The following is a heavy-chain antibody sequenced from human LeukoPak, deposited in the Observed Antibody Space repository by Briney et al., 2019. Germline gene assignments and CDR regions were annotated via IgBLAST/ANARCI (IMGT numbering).Heavy chain of an antibody. V-gene: IGHV3-48*01. CDR2: ISSSSSTI. CDR1: GFTFSSYS. D-gene: IGHD6-13*01. CDR3: AREGGDSSSWYTYYYYYMDV. Sequence: GGSLRLSCAASGFTFSSYSMNWVRQAPGKGLEWVSYISSSSSTIYYADSVKGRFTISRDNAKNSLYLQMNSLRAEDTAVYYCAREGGDSSSWYTYYYYYMDVWGKGTTVTVSS. J-gene: IGHJ6*03.